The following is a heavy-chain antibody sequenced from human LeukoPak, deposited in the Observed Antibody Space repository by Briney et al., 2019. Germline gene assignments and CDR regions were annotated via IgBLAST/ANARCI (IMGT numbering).Heavy chain of an antibody. D-gene: IGHD5-18*01. J-gene: IGHJ4*02. V-gene: IGHV4-39*07. CDR3: ARARGDTAMVSRLTTLDY. CDR1: GGSISSYY. CDR2: IYYSGST. Sequence: SETLSLTCTVSGGSISSYYWGWIRQPPGKGLEWIGSIYYSGSTYYNPSLKSRVTISVDTSKNQFSLKLSSVTAADTAVYYCARARGDTAMVSRLTTLDYWGQGTLVTVSS.